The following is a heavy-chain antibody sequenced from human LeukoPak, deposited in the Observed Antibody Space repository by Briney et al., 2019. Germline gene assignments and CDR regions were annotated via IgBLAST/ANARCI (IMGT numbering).Heavy chain of an antibody. CDR3: ASLYNYCFDY. V-gene: IGHV4-31*03. D-gene: IGHD1-1*01. CDR2: IHSIGTT. J-gene: IGHJ4*02. CDR1: SGSISSVGYY. Sequence: SETLSLTCTVSSGSISSVGYYWSWIRQHPGKGLEWIGYIHSIGTTYYNPSLKSRVSISVDTSKNQFSLKLSSVTAADTAVYYCASLYNYCFDYWGQGTLVTVSS.